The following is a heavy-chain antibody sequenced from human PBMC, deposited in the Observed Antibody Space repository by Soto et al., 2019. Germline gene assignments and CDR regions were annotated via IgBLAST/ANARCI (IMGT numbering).Heavy chain of an antibody. V-gene: IGHV4-30-4*01. CDR2: IYYSGST. CDR3: ARAMGDSSGYYGGEVDY. J-gene: IGHJ4*02. CDR1: GGSISSGDYY. Sequence: SETLSLTCTVSGGSISSGDYYWSWIRQPPGKGLEWIGYIYYSGSTYYNPSLKSRVTITVDTSKNQFSLKLSSVTAADTAVYYCARAMGDSSGYYGGEVDYWGQGTLVTVS. D-gene: IGHD3-22*01.